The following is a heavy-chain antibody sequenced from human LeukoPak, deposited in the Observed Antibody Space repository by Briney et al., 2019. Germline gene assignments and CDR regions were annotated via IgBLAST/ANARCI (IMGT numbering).Heavy chain of an antibody. Sequence: PGGPLRLSCAASGFTFSSYWMSWVRQAPGKGLEWVANIKQDGSEKYYVDSVKGRFTISRDNAKNSLYLQMNSLRAEDTAVYYCARWGYCSGGSCSGGFDPWGQGTLVTVSS. CDR3: ARWGYCSGGSCSGGFDP. D-gene: IGHD2-15*01. CDR1: GFTFSSYW. CDR2: IKQDGSEK. V-gene: IGHV3-7*01. J-gene: IGHJ5*02.